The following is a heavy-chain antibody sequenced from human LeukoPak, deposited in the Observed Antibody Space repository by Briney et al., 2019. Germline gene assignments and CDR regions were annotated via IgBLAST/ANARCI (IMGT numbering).Heavy chain of an antibody. J-gene: IGHJ6*03. CDR1: GFTFDDYG. Sequence: GGFLRLSCAASGFTFDDYGMSWVRQAPGKGLEWVSGINWNGGSTGYADSVKGRFTISRDNAKNSLYLQMNSLRAEDTALYYCARARSTYYYYMDVWGKGTTVTVSS. V-gene: IGHV3-20*04. CDR2: INWNGGST. CDR3: ARARSTYYYYMDV.